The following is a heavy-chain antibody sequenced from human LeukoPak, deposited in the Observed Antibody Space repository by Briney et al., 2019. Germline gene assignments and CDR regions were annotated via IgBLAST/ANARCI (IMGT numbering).Heavy chain of an antibody. CDR1: GVSISSGGYY. Sequence: PSQTLSLTCTVSGVSISSGGYYWRWVRQHPGKGLEWIGCIYYSGSTYYNPSLKSRVTISVDTSKNQFSLKLSSVTAADTAVYYCARVPLYYYDSSGYYQSLGLSTVKEEKDAFDIWGQGTMVTVSS. J-gene: IGHJ3*02. D-gene: IGHD3-22*01. V-gene: IGHV4-31*03. CDR3: ARVPLYYYDSSGYYQSLGLSTVKEEKDAFDI. CDR2: IYYSGST.